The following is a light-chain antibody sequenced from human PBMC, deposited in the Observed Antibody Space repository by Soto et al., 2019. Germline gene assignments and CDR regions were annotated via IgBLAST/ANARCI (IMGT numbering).Light chain of an antibody. CDR2: GAS. V-gene: IGKV3-15*01. J-gene: IGKJ5*01. CDR3: QQYDQWPIT. Sequence: EIVRTQSPSTLSVSPGERAPPSCRASQSVSSNLAWYQQEPGQAPRLLIYGASTRATGIPARFSGSGSGTEFSFTVTSLQSEDFAVYYCQQYDQWPITFGQGTRLEIK. CDR1: QSVSSN.